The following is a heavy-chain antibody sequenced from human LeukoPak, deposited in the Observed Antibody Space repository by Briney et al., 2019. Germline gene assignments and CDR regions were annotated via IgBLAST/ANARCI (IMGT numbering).Heavy chain of an antibody. V-gene: IGHV1-18*01. CDR3: ARVARTSNYYYYYMDV. CDR1: GYTFTSYG. CDR2: ISAYNGNT. Sequence: GASVKVSCKASGYTFTSYGISWVRQAPGQGLEWMGWISAYNGNTNYAQKLQGRVTMTTDTSTSTAYMELRSLRSDDTAVYYCARVARTSNYYYYYMDVWGKGTTVTISS. J-gene: IGHJ6*03.